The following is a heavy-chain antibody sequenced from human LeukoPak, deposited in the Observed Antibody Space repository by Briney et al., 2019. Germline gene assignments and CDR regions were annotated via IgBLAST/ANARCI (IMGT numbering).Heavy chain of an antibody. CDR1: GGSISSGGYY. CDR2: IYHSGST. Sequence: SETLSLTCTVSGGSISSGGYYWSWIRQPPGKGLEWIGYIYHSGSTYYNPSLKSRVTISVDRSKNQFSLKLSSVTAADTAVYYCARDGQGYCSSTSCRPLDYWGQGTLVTVSS. V-gene: IGHV4-30-2*01. D-gene: IGHD2-2*01. J-gene: IGHJ4*02. CDR3: ARDGQGYCSSTSCRPLDY.